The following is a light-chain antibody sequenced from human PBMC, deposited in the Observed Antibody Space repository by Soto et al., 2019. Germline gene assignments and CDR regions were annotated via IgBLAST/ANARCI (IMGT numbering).Light chain of an antibody. CDR3: QSYDSSLSVV. V-gene: IGLV1-40*01. J-gene: IGLJ2*01. CDR2: GNS. CDR1: SSNIGASYN. Sequence: QPVLTQPPSVSGAPGQRVTISCTGSSSNIGASYNVHWYRQLPGTAPKILIYGNSNRPSGVPDRFSGSKSGTSASLAITGLQAEDEADYYCQSYDSSLSVVFGGGTKVTVL.